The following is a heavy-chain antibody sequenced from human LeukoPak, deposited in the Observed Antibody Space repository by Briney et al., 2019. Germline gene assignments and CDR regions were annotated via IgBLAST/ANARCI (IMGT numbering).Heavy chain of an antibody. Sequence: GGSLRLSCAASGFTFSSYGMHWVRQAPGKGLEWVAVISYDGSNKYYADPVKGRFTISRDNSKNTLYLQMNSLRAEDTAVYYCAKDPYDILTGDNYYGMDVWGQGTTVTVSS. CDR2: ISYDGSNK. CDR3: AKDPYDILTGDNYYGMDV. V-gene: IGHV3-30*18. CDR1: GFTFSSYG. D-gene: IGHD3-9*01. J-gene: IGHJ6*02.